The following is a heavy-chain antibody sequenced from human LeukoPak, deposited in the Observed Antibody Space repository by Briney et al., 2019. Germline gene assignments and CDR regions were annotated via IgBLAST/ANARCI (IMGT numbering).Heavy chain of an antibody. D-gene: IGHD2-2*01. CDR2: ISGSGGST. J-gene: IGHJ4*02. CDR3: ARVMGRYCSSTSCYVDY. V-gene: IGHV3-23*01. Sequence: GGSLRLSCAASGFTFSSYAMSWVRQAPGKGLEWVSAISGSGGSTYYADSVKGRFTISRDNAKNSLYLQMNSLRAEDAAVYYCARVMGRYCSSTSCYVDYWGQGTLVTVSS. CDR1: GFTFSSYA.